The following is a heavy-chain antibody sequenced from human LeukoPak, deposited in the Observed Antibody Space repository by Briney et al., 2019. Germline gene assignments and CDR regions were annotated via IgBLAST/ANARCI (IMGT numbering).Heavy chain of an antibody. Sequence: SETLSLTCTISGGSISSYYWSWVRQPPGKGLEWIGYIYYSGSTNYNPSLKSRVTISVDTSKNQFSLKLTSVTAADTAFYYCARLRSYYYGMDVWGQGTTVTVSS. J-gene: IGHJ6*02. CDR2: IYYSGST. CDR3: ARLRSYYYGMDV. V-gene: IGHV4-59*08. CDR1: GGSISSYY.